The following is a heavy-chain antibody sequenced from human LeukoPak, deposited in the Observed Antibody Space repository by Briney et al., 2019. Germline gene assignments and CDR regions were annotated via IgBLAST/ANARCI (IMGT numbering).Heavy chain of an antibody. Sequence: ASVKVSCKASGYTFTSYGISWVRQAPGQGLEWMGWISAYNGNTNYAQKLQGRVTMNTDTSTSTAYMELRSLRSDDTAVYYCARDRSVVDYGMDVWGQGTTVTVSS. J-gene: IGHJ6*02. CDR2: ISAYNGNT. CDR1: GYTFTSYG. D-gene: IGHD2-2*01. V-gene: IGHV1-18*01. CDR3: ARDRSVVDYGMDV.